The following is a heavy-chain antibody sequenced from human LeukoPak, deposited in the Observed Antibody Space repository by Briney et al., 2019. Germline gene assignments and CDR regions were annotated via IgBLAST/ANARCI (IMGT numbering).Heavy chain of an antibody. CDR1: GFTFSTYN. Sequence: GGSLRLSCAASGFTFSTYNMNWVRRVPGKGLEWVSSISSGSGYIYYADSVKGRFIISRDNAKNSLYLQMNSLRAEDTAVYYCAREGGGIDYWGQGTLATVSS. J-gene: IGHJ4*02. D-gene: IGHD1-1*01. V-gene: IGHV3-21*01. CDR2: ISSGSGYI. CDR3: AREGGGIDY.